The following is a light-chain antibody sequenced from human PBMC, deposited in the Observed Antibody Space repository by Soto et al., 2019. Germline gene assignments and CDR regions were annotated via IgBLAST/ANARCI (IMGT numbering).Light chain of an antibody. CDR3: QQYNSYSQT. CDR2: DAS. Sequence: DIQMTQSPSSLSASVEDRVIITCRASQSISNHLNWYQQKPGKAPNLLIYDASSLESGVPSRFSGSGSGTEFTLTISSLQPDDFATFYCQQYNSYSQTFGQGTKVDIK. J-gene: IGKJ1*01. CDR1: QSISNH. V-gene: IGKV1-5*01.